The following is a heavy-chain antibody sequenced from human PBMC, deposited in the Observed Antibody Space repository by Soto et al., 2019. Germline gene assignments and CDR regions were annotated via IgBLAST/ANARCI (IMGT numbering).Heavy chain of an antibody. V-gene: IGHV3-48*02. J-gene: IGHJ3*02. CDR1: GFTFSNYS. CDR3: ARDLAYAFDI. Sequence: EVQLVESGGGLVQPGGSLTLSCVVSGFTFSNYSMNWVRQAPGKGLEWISYIRTSTGTIYYADSVKGRFTISRDNAKTSLYLQMNSLRDEDTAVYYCARDLAYAFDIWGQGTMVTVSS. CDR2: IRTSTGTI.